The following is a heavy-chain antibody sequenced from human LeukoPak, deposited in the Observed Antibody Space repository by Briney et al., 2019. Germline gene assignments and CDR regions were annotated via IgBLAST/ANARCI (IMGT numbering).Heavy chain of an antibody. CDR2: IYSGGST. CDR1: GGSISSYY. CDR3: VRGGSRAAATFDY. J-gene: IGHJ4*02. V-gene: IGHV4-4*07. Sequence: SETPSLTCTVSGGSISSYYWSWIRQPAGKGLEWIGQIYSGGSTHYNPSLKSRLTMSGDTSKNQFSLKLSSLTAADTAVYYCVRGGSRAAATFDYWGQGTLVTVSS. D-gene: IGHD2-15*01.